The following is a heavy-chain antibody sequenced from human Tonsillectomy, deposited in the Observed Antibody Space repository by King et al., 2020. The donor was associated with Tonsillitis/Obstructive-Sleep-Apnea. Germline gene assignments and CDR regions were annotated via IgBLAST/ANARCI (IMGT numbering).Heavy chain of an antibody. CDR3: ARSVVGAVPGTLES. Sequence: VQLQESGPGLVKPSQTLSLTCTVSGGSINSGDYYWSWIRQTPGEGLEWIAYIYYTGTTYYKSSLRSRVTISRDTSQNQFSLTLDSVTAADTAVYYCARSVVGAVPGTLESWGQGNPVTVSS. D-gene: IGHD6-19*01. CDR2: IYYTGTT. V-gene: IGHV4-30-4*01. CDR1: GGSINSGDYY. J-gene: IGHJ6*01.